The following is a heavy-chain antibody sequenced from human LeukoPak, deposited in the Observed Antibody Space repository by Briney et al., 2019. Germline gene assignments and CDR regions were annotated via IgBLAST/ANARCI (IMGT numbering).Heavy chain of an antibody. V-gene: IGHV3-23*01. D-gene: IGHD2-2*01. CDR2: ISGSGDIT. J-gene: IGHJ4*02. CDR3: AKDLRESTSSDGYFDY. Sequence: GGSLRLSCAASGFTFSSYVMSWVRQAPGKGLEWVSFISGSGDITSCADSVKGRFTISRDNSRNTVYLQMSSLRAEDTAVYYCAKDLRESTSSDGYFDYWGQGTQVTVSS. CDR1: GFTFSSYV.